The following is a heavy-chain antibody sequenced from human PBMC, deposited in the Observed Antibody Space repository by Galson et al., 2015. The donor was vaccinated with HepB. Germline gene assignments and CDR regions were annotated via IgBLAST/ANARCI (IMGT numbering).Heavy chain of an antibody. D-gene: IGHD3-10*01. CDR3: ARMEAPGTDAFDI. J-gene: IGHJ3*02. V-gene: IGHV4-39*01. Sequence: SETLSLTCTVAGGSISSSSYYWGWIREPPGKGLEWIGSVYYSGSTYYNPSLKSRVTISVDTSKNQFSLELSFVTAADTAVYYCARMEAPGTDAFDIWGQGTMVTVSS. CDR1: GGSISSSSYY. CDR2: VYYSGST.